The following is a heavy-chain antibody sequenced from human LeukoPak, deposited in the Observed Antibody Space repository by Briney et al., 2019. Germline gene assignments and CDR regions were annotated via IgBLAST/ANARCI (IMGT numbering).Heavy chain of an antibody. CDR3: AKGQVRAVTGTGVDY. CDR2: INSDGSST. V-gene: IGHV3-74*01. Sequence: GGSLRLSCAASGFTFSSYWMHWVRQVPGKGLVWVSRINSDGSSTSYADSAKGRFTIFRDNSKNTLYLQMNSLRAEDTAAYYCAKGQVRAVTGTGVDYWGQGTLVTVSS. CDR1: GFTFSSYW. D-gene: IGHD6-19*01. J-gene: IGHJ4*02.